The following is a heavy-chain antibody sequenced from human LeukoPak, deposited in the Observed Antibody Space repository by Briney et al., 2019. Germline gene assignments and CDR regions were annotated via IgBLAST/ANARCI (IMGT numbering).Heavy chain of an antibody. CDR3: ATGIAAAARGWFDP. V-gene: IGHV4-39*07. D-gene: IGHD6-13*01. Sequence: SETLSLTCTVSGGSISSSSYYWGWIRQPPGKGLEWIGSIYYSGSTNYNPSLKSRVTISVDTSKNQFSLKLSSVTAADTAVYYCATGIAAAARGWFDPWGQGTLVTVSS. J-gene: IGHJ5*02. CDR1: GGSISSSSYY. CDR2: IYYSGST.